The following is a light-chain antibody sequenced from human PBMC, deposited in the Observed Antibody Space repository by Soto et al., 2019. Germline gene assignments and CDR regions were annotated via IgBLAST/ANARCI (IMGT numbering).Light chain of an antibody. CDR1: SSDVGGSNY. CDR2: DVS. Sequence: QSALTQPASVSGSPGQSITISCSGTSSDVGGSNYVSWYQQHPGEAPKLIIYDVSYRPSGVSNRFSGSKSGNTASLTISGLQAEEEAHYFCSSYTSSAPGVLFGGGTKLTVL. V-gene: IGLV2-14*03. CDR3: SSYTSSAPGVL. J-gene: IGLJ2*01.